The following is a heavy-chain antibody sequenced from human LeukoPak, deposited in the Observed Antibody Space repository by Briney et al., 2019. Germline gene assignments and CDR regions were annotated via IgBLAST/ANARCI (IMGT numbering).Heavy chain of an antibody. CDR3: AKDSADYDILTGPSLDY. J-gene: IGHJ4*02. V-gene: IGHV3-23*01. D-gene: IGHD3-9*01. CDR2: ISGSGGST. Sequence: GGSLRLSCAASGFTFSSYGMSWVRQAPGKGLEWVSAISGSGGSTYYADSVKGRFTISRDNSKNTLYLQMNSLRAEDTAVYYCAKDSADYDILTGPSLDYWGQGTLVTVSS. CDR1: GFTFSSYG.